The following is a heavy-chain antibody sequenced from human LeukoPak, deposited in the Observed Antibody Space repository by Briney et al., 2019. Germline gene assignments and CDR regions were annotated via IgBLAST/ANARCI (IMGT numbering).Heavy chain of an antibody. CDR3: ARESYFDSSAYTKFDY. CDR2: ISSSGSTI. V-gene: IGHV3-11*01. D-gene: IGHD3-22*01. CDR1: GFSFSDYY. J-gene: IGHJ4*02. Sequence: GGSLRLSCAASGFSFSDYYMTWIRQAPGKGLEWLPYISSSGSTIYYADSVKGRFTISRDNVENSLYLQMNSLRAEDTAVYYCARESYFDSSAYTKFDYWGQGTLVTVSS.